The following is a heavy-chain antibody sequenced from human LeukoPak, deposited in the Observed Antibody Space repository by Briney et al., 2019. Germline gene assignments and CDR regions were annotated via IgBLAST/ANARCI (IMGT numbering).Heavy chain of an antibody. CDR1: GGSFSGYY. J-gene: IGHJ4*02. CDR3: ARGGADIVVVVAATTLDY. CDR2: INHSGST. Sequence: PSETLSLTCAVYGGSFSGYYWSWIRQPSGKGLEWIGEINHSGSTNYNPSLKSRVTISVDTSKNQFSLKLSSVTAADTAVYYCARGGADIVVVVAATTLDYWGQGTLVTVSS. D-gene: IGHD2-15*01. V-gene: IGHV4-34*01.